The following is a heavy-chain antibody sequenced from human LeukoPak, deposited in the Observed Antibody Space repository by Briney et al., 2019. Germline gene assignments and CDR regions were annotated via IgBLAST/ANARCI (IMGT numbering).Heavy chain of an antibody. V-gene: IGHV4-34*01. CDR3: ARGRAGSGSYYSGY. Sequence: SETLSLTCAVYGGSFSGYYWSWIRQPPGKGLEWIGEINHSGSTNYNPSLKSRVTISVDTSKNQFSLKLSSVTAADTAVYYCARGRAGSGSYYSGYWGQGTLVTVSS. J-gene: IGHJ4*02. D-gene: IGHD1-26*01. CDR1: GGSFSGYY. CDR2: INHSGST.